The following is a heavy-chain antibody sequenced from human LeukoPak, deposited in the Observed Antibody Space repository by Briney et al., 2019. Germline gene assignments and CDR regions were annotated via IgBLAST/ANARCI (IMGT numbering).Heavy chain of an antibody. V-gene: IGHV3-23*01. Sequence: GGSLRLSCAASGFTFSSYAMSWVRQAPGKGLEGVSAISGSGGSTYYADSVKGRFTISRDNSKNTLYLQMNSLRAEDTAVYYCAKVLASMVRAFDYWGQGTLVTVSS. CDR1: GFTFSSYA. CDR3: AKVLASMVRAFDY. D-gene: IGHD3-10*01. CDR2: ISGSGGST. J-gene: IGHJ4*02.